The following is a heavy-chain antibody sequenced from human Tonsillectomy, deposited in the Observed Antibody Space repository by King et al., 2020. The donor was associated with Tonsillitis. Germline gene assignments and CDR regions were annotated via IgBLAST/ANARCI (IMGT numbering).Heavy chain of an antibody. Sequence: VQLVESGAEVKKPESSVKVSCKASGGTFSSYAISWVRQAPGQGLEWMGGIIPILGTANYAQKFQGSVTITADESTSTAYMELSSLRSEDTAVYYCARDARGLPAYSSSWESYYFDMDVWGQGTTVTVSS. D-gene: IGHD6-13*01. CDR3: ARDARGLPAYSSSWESYYFDMDV. V-gene: IGHV1-69*01. CDR2: IIPILGTA. CDR1: GGTFSSYA. J-gene: IGHJ6*02.